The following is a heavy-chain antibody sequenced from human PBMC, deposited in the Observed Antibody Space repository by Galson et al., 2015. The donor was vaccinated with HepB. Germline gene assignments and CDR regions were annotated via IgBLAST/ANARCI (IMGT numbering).Heavy chain of an antibody. Sequence: SLRLSCAASGFTFSSYAMHWVRQAPGKGLEWVAVISYDGSNKYYADSVKGRLTISRDNSKNTLYMQMNSLRAEDTAVYYCAREPRLRLGELSFDPWGQGTLVTVPS. V-gene: IGHV3-30-3*01. D-gene: IGHD3-16*02. J-gene: IGHJ5*02. CDR2: ISYDGSNK. CDR3: AREPRLRLGELSFDP. CDR1: GFTFSSYA.